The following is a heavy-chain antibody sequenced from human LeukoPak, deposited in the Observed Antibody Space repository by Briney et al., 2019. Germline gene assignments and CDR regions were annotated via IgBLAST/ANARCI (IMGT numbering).Heavy chain of an antibody. D-gene: IGHD1-26*01. CDR3: ARHLYSESYYF. Sequence: PSETLSLTCTVSGGCIGSDSHYWVWIRQTPGKGLEWIGSIHYSGNTYNNPSLKSRVTLSVDTSKSQFSLKLSSVTAADTAMYYCARHLYSESYYFWGPGTPVTVSS. CDR2: IHYSGNT. CDR1: GGCIGSDSHY. J-gene: IGHJ4*02. V-gene: IGHV4-39*01.